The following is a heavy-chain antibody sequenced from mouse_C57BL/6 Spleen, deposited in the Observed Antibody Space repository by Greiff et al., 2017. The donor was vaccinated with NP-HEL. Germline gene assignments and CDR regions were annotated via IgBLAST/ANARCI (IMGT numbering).Heavy chain of an antibody. V-gene: IGHV1-18*01. J-gene: IGHJ2*01. Sequence: EVQGVESGPELVKPGASVKIPCKASGYTFTDYNMDWVKQSHGKSLEWIGDINPNNGGTIYNQKFKGKATLTVDKSSSTAYMELRSLTSEDTAVYYCARSSYYFDYWGQGTTLTVSS. CDR1: GYTFTDYN. CDR2: INPNNGGT. CDR3: ARSSYYFDY.